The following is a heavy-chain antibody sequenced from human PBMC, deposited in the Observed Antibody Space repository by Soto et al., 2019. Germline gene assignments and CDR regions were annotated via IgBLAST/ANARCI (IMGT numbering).Heavy chain of an antibody. Sequence: GSLRLSCAASGFTFSSYSMNWVRQAPGKGLEWVSSISSSSSYIYYADSVKSRFTISRDTAKSSLYLQMNSLRAEDTAVYYCARGFGRFLDSPADYWGQGTLVTVSS. CDR3: ARGFGRFLDSPADY. CDR1: GFTFSSYS. CDR2: ISSSSSYI. D-gene: IGHD3-3*01. J-gene: IGHJ4*02. V-gene: IGHV3-21*06.